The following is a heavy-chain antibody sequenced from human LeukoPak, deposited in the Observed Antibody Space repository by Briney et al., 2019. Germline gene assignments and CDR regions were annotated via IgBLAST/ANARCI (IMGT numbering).Heavy chain of an antibody. D-gene: IGHD4-17*01. Sequence: GESLKISCKGSGYRFTSYWIGWVRQMPGKGLEWMGIIYPGDSDTTYSPSFQGQVTISADRSISTAYLQWSSLKASDTAIYYCARLRTTRGPVTVTPSYPDSPNWFDPWGQGTLVTVSS. CDR3: ARLRTTRGPVTVTPSYPDSPNWFDP. J-gene: IGHJ5*02. CDR2: IYPGDSDT. V-gene: IGHV5-51*01. CDR1: GYRFTSYW.